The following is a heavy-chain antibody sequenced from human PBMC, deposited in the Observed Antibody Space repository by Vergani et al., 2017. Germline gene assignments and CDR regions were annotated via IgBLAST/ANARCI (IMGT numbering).Heavy chain of an antibody. CDR1: GGTFSSYA. Sequence: QVQLVQSGAEVKKPGSSVKVSCKASGGTFSSYAISWVRQAPGQGLEWMGGIIPIFGTANYAQKFQGRVTITADKSTSTAYMELSSLRSEDTALYYCAREKYKGELLAALFDYWGQGTLVTVSS. D-gene: IGHD1-26*01. J-gene: IGHJ4*02. CDR3: AREKYKGELLAALFDY. V-gene: IGHV1-69*06. CDR2: IIPIFGTA.